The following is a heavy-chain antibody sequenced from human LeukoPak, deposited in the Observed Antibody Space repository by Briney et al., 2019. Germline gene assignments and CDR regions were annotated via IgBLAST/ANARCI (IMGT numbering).Heavy chain of an antibody. CDR2: ISSSSSYI. Sequence: GGSLRLSCAASGVSFTTYSXNWVXXAPXKXXEXVSSISSSSSYIYYADSVRGRFTISRDNAKNSLYLQMSGLRAEDTAVYYCARGDSSGWYYFDYWGQGTLATVSS. V-gene: IGHV3-21*01. CDR3: ARGDSSGWYYFDY. J-gene: IGHJ4*02. D-gene: IGHD6-19*01. CDR1: GVSFTTYS.